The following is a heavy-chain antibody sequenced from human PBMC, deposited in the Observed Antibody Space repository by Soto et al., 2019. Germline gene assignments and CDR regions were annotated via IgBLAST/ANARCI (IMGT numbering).Heavy chain of an antibody. CDR3: ATVNIVVVTAPLYYFDY. V-gene: IGHV1-24*01. D-gene: IGHD2-21*02. CDR1: GYTLTELS. CDR2: FDPEDGET. J-gene: IGHJ4*02. Sequence: AASVKVSCKVSGYTLTELSMHWVRQAPGKGLEWMGGFDPEDGETIYAQKFQGRVTMTEDTSTDTAYMELSSLRSEDTAVYYCATVNIVVVTAPLYYFDYWGQGTLVTVSS.